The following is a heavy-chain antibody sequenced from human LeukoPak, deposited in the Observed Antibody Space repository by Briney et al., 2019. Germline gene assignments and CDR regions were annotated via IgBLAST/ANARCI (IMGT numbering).Heavy chain of an antibody. CDR2: FDPKDGET. Sequence: ASVKVSCKVSGFTLSELSMHWVRQAPGKGLEWVGGFDPKDGETVYGERFRDSVILTDDRSSNTAYMDLSSIGADDTAVYYCATGVYCATTTCPGHGNYYFFMDVWGEGTTVTV. V-gene: IGHV1-24*01. D-gene: IGHD2-21*01. J-gene: IGHJ6*03. CDR1: GFTLSELS. CDR3: ATGVYCATTTCPGHGNYYFFMDV.